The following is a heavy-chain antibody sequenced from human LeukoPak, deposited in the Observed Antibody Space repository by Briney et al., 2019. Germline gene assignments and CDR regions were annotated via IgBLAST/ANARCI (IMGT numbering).Heavy chain of an antibody. CDR2: INQVGTET. J-gene: IGHJ4*02. CDR1: GFTFANYY. Sequence: GGSLRLSCAVSGFTFANYYMSWVRQAPGKGLEWVANINQVGTETFYVDTVKGRFTISRDNAKNSLYLQMSSLRAEDTAVYYCTQLLLRGPTAWGQGTLVTVSS. V-gene: IGHV3-7*01. CDR3: TQLLLRGPTA. D-gene: IGHD3-10*01.